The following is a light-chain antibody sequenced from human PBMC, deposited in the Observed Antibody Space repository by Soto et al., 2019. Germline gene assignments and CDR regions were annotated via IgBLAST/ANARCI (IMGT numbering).Light chain of an antibody. CDR2: EVR. V-gene: IGLV2-14*01. J-gene: IGLJ2*01. Sequence: QSALTQPDSVSGSPGQSITISCTGTSSDVGSYNYVSWYQQHPGTAPKLMIYEVRNRPSGVSDRCSGSKSGKTASLTIFGLQAEDEADYYCSSYTTSTTQVFGGGTQLTVL. CDR1: SSDVGSYNY. CDR3: SSYTTSTTQV.